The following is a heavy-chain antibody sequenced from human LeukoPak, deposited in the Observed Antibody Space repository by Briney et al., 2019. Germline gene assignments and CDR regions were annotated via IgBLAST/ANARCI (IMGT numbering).Heavy chain of an antibody. V-gene: IGHV1-69*13. CDR1: GGTFSSYA. CDR3: ARVGRYCSSTSCYEWGYYFDY. CDR2: IIPIFGTA. Sequence: ASVKVSCKASGGTFSSYAISWVRQAPGPGLEWMGGIIPIFGTANYAQKFQGRVTITADESTSTAYMELSSLRSEDTAVYYCARVGRYCSSTSCYEWGYYFDYWGQGTLVTVSS. D-gene: IGHD2-2*01. J-gene: IGHJ4*02.